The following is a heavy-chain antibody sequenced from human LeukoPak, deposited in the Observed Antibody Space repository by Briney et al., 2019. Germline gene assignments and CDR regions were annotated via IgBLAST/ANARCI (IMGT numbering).Heavy chain of an antibody. J-gene: IGHJ4*02. CDR3: ARDPNPRITMIVVVKRSFDY. Sequence: SETLSLTCAVYGGSFSGYYWSLIRQPPGKGLEWIGEINHSGSTNYNPSLKSRLTISVDTSKNQFSLKLSSVTAADTAVYYCARDPNPRITMIVVVKRSFDYWGQGTLVTVSS. D-gene: IGHD3-22*01. V-gene: IGHV4-34*01. CDR2: INHSGST. CDR1: GGSFSGYY.